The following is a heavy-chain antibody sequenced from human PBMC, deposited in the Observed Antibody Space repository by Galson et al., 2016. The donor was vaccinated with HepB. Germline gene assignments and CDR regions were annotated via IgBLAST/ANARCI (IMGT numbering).Heavy chain of an antibody. Sequence: SETLSLTCGVSSEYITNSNYWSWVRQPPGKGLEWIGEVSNKGKTNFNPSLASRLSMSFDMSTNEASLRLNFMTAEDTATYFCTRESGAFVPFGFWGQGAPVVVSS. J-gene: IGHJ4*02. V-gene: IGHV4-4*02. D-gene: IGHD3-16*01. CDR3: TRESGAFVPFGF. CDR1: SEYITNSNY. CDR2: VSNKGKT.